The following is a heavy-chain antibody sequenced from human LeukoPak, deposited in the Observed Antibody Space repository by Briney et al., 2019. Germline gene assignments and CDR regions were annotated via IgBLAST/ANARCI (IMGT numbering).Heavy chain of an antibody. CDR3: ARAPRYSSGWYYDY. CDR1: GFTFSSYW. D-gene: IGHD6-19*01. CDR2: INSDGSST. Sequence: GGSLRLSCAASGFTFSSYWMHWVRHAPGKGLVWVSRINSDGSSTSYADSVKGRFTISRDNAKNTLYLQMNSLRAEDTAVYYCARAPRYSSGWYYDYWGQGTLVTVSS. J-gene: IGHJ4*02. V-gene: IGHV3-74*01.